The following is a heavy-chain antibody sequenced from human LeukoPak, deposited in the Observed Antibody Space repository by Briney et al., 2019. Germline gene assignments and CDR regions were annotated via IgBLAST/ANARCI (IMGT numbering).Heavy chain of an antibody. CDR2: ISSTSVI. V-gene: IGHV3-48*01. CDR3: AREGDGGNSGFAY. D-gene: IGHD4-23*01. CDR1: GFTFSGYN. Sequence: GGSLRLSCAVSGFTFSGYNMNWVRQAPGKVLEWIAYISSTSVIYYADSLKGRFTISRDNAKNSLYLQMNSLRVDDTAVYYCAREGDGGNSGFAYWGQGTLVTVSS. J-gene: IGHJ4*02.